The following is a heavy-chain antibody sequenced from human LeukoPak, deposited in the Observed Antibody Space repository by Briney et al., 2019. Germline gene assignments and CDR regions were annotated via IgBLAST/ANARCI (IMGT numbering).Heavy chain of an antibody. D-gene: IGHD3-10*01. V-gene: IGHV3-15*01. CDR1: GLTFSSHW. J-gene: IGHJ4*02. Sequence: GGSLRLSCAASGLTFSSHWMHWVRQAPGKGLEWVGRIKSKRDGETTEYAAPVKGRFTISRDDSENTLYLYMDSLNTDDTAVYYCKAWFTGRPEGGQGTLVTVSS. CDR3: KAWFTGRPE. CDR2: IKSKRDGETT.